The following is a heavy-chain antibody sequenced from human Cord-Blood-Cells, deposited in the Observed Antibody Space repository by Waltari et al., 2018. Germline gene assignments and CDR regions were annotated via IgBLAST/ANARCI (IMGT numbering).Heavy chain of an antibody. CDR3: AHTVGIAAAGTPFDY. J-gene: IGHJ4*02. D-gene: IGHD6-13*01. CDR2: IYWDDDK. Sequence: QITLKESGPTLVKPTQTLTLTCTFSGFSLSTSGVGVGWIRQPPGKALEWLALIYWDDDKRYSPSLKSRLTITKDTSKNQVVLTMTNMDPVDTATYYCAHTVGIAAAGTPFDYWGQVTLVTVSS. CDR1: GFSLSTSGVG. V-gene: IGHV2-5*02.